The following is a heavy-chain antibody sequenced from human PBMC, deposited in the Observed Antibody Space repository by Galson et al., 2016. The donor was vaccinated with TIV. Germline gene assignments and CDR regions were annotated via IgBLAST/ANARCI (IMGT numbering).Heavy chain of an antibody. D-gene: IGHD5-18*01. CDR3: ARGVGTVMGQYYMDV. J-gene: IGHJ6*03. CDR1: GGTLSNYA. Sequence: SVKVSCKASGGTLSNYAISWVRQAPRQGLEWMGGTIPMFGTANYAQKFQGRVTITTDESTSTAYMELSSPKAEDTAVYYCARGVGTVMGQYYMDVWGKGTTVTVSS. V-gene: IGHV1-69*05. CDR2: TIPMFGTA.